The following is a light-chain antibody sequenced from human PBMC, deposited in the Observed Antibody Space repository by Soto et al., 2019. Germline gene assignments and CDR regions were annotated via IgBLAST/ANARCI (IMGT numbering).Light chain of an antibody. V-gene: IGLV2-8*01. Sequence: QSALTQPPSASGSPGQSVTISCTGTSSDVGGYNYVSWYQQHPGKAPKLMIYEVSKRPSGVPDRFSGSKSGNTASLTVSGXXAEXEADYYCSSYAGSNNYVFGTGTKLTVL. CDR2: EVS. CDR3: SSYAGSNNYV. J-gene: IGLJ1*01. CDR1: SSDVGGYNY.